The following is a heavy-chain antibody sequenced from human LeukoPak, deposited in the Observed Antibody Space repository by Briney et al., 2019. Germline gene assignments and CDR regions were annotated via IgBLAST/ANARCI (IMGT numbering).Heavy chain of an antibody. CDR1: RFTFSSYS. D-gene: IGHD1-26*01. Sequence: GGSLRLSCAASRFTFSSYSMNWVHQAPGKGLEWVSYISSRSTTLHYADSVKGRFTISRDNAKNSLYLQMNSLRAEDTAVYYCARDQPMGPSNWNFDLWGRGTLVTVSS. CDR3: ARDQPMGPSNWNFDL. J-gene: IGHJ2*01. CDR2: ISSRSTTL. V-gene: IGHV3-48*01.